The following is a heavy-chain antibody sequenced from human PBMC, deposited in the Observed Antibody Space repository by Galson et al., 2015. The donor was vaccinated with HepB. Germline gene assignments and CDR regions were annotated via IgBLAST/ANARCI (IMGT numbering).Heavy chain of an antibody. Sequence: PALVKPTQTLTLTCTFSGFSLNTIGVGVGWIRQPPGKALEWLALIYWDDDKRYRSSLKSRLTITKDTSKKQVVLKMTNMDPVDTATYYCAHRQAEYDYGAPDDAFDIWGQGTMVTVSS. CDR1: GFSLNTIGVG. J-gene: IGHJ3*02. CDR3: AHRQAEYDYGAPDDAFDI. CDR2: IYWDDDK. V-gene: IGHV2-5*02. D-gene: IGHD4-17*01.